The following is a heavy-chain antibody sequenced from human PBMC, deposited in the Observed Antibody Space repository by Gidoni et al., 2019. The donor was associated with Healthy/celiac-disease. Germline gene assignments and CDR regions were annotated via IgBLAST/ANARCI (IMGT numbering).Heavy chain of an antibody. V-gene: IGHV3-33*01. CDR3: ARVGSYAFDI. D-gene: IGHD1-26*01. Sequence: QVQLGESGGGLVQPGWSLRLSFAASGFTFSSYGMHWFRRARGKGLEWVEVIWDDERKKCDADSVKGRFTIARDNSKNTLYLQMNRLRAEDTAVYYCARVGSYAFDIWGQGTMVTVSS. CDR1: GFTFSSYG. J-gene: IGHJ3*02. CDR2: IWDDERKK.